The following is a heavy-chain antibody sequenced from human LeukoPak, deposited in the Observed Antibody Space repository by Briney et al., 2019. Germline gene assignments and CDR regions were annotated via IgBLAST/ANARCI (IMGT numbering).Heavy chain of an antibody. J-gene: IGHJ4*02. V-gene: IGHV4-39*07. CDR3: ARDRQQLVRGDHFDY. Sequence: SETLSLTCTVSGGSISSYYWAWIRQPPGKGLEWIGSVYESGSTYYNPSLPSLKSRVTISVDTSKNQFSLKVRSVTAADTAVYYCARDRQQLVRGDHFDYWGQGTLVTVSS. D-gene: IGHD6-13*01. CDR1: GGSISSYY. CDR2: VYESGST.